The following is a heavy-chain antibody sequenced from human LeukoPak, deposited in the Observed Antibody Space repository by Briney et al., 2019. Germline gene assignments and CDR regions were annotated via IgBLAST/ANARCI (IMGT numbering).Heavy chain of an antibody. J-gene: IGHJ4*02. Sequence: GSSVKVSCKASGGTFSSYAISWVRQAPGQGLEWMGGIIPIFGTANYEQKFQGRVTITTDESTSTAYMELSSLRSEDTAVCYCARSRAVLSVSGIADLHYFDYWGQGTLVTVSS. CDR2: IIPIFGTA. D-gene: IGHD6-13*01. CDR1: GGTFSSYA. CDR3: ARSRAVLSVSGIADLHYFDY. V-gene: IGHV1-69*05.